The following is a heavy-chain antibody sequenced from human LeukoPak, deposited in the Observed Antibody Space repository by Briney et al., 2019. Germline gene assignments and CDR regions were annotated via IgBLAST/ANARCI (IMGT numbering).Heavy chain of an antibody. D-gene: IGHD2-15*01. CDR2: MHYSGST. CDR1: GGSLSSYY. J-gene: IGHJ5*02. Sequence: SETLSLTCTVSGGSLSSYYWSWIRQPPGKGLEWIGYMHYSGSTSYNSSLKSRVTISIETSKNQLSLRLRSVTSADTAVYYCARGRYSAGDKLFDPWGQGTLVTVSS. V-gene: IGHV4-59*01. CDR3: ARGRYSAGDKLFDP.